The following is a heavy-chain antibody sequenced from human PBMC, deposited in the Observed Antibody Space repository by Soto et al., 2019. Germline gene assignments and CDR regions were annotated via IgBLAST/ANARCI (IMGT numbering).Heavy chain of an antibody. CDR1: GCSVSSPSAT. J-gene: IGHJ5*02. CDR2: TRYTSKWSY. D-gene: IGHD1-1*01. V-gene: IGHV6-1*01. CDR3: LRVDWNDAGS. Sequence: SHTLSLPGAISGCSVSSPSATWDLIRQSPSRGLEWLGRTRYTSKWSYEYALSVKGRITISPDTSKNHFSLQLDSVTPEDTAVYYCLRVDWNDAGSWGQGTLVTVSS.